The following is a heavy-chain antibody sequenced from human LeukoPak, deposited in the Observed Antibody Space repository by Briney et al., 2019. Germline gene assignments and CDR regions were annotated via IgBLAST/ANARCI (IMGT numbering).Heavy chain of an antibody. Sequence: PGGSLRLSCAASGFTFSSYAMHWVRQAPGKGLEWVAVISYDGSNKYYADSVKGRFTISRDNSKNTLCLQMNSLRAEDTAVYYCARAKAARGDFDYWGQGTLVTVSS. CDR3: ARAKAARGDFDY. CDR2: ISYDGSNK. D-gene: IGHD6-13*01. CDR1: GFTFSSYA. J-gene: IGHJ4*02. V-gene: IGHV3-30*01.